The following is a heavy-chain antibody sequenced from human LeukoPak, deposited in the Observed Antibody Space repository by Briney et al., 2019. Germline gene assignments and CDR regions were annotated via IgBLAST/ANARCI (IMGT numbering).Heavy chain of an antibody. CDR1: GYTFTSYG. Sequence: ASVRASCKASGYTFTSYGISWVRQAPGQRLEWMGWSSSYNGNTNYAQKLQGRVTMTTETSTSTAYMELRSLRSDVSAGYYCARDCSSTSCDDYWGQVTLVTVSS. V-gene: IGHV1-18*01. CDR2: SSSYNGNT. J-gene: IGHJ4*02. D-gene: IGHD2-2*01. CDR3: ARDCSSTSCDDY.